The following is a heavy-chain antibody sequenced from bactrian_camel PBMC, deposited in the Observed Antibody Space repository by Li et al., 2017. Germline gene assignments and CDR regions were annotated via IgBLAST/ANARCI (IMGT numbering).Heavy chain of an antibody. Sequence: HVQLVESGGGSVQAGASLRLSCVASGNAYYTSCIGWFRQAPGKEREGVAASYDGRTWYADSVKGRFTISQDDAKNTLYLEMNSLKPEDTAMYFCAARATCGRVRWDWPPREYEYVYWGQGTQVTVS. D-gene: IGHD1*01. CDR3: AARATCGRVRWDWPPREYEYVY. CDR1: GNAYYTSC. J-gene: IGHJ4*01. V-gene: IGHV3S54*01. CDR2: SYDGRT.